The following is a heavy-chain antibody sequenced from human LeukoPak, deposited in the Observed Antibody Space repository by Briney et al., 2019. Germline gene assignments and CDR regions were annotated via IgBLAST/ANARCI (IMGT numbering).Heavy chain of an antibody. CDR2: IIPIFGTA. Sequence: GSSVKVSCKASGGTFSSYAISWVRQAPGQGLEWMGGIIPIFGTANYAQKFQGRVTITADESTSTAYMELSSLRSEDTAVYYCARDKYYDFWSGEETYYYYYYMDVWGKGTTVTVSS. CDR1: GGTFSSYA. V-gene: IGHV1-69*01. D-gene: IGHD3-3*01. J-gene: IGHJ6*03. CDR3: ARDKYYDFWSGEETYYYYYYMDV.